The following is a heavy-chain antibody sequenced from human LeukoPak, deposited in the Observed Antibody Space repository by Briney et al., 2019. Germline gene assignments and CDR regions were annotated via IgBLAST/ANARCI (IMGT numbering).Heavy chain of an antibody. V-gene: IGHV1-18*01. CDR2: ISGYKDKT. D-gene: IGHD3-16*01. CDR3: ARGAEPRLRGFDY. Sequence: ASVKVSCKASGYTFTTFGIAWVRQAPGQGPEWMGWISGYKDKTNYAQNLQDRVTMTTDTSTSTAYMELRSLRSDDTAVYYCARGAEPRLRGFDYWGQGTLVTVSS. J-gene: IGHJ4*02. CDR1: GYTFTTFG.